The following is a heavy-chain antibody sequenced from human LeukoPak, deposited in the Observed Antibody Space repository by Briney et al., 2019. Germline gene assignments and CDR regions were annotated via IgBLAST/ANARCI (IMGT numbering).Heavy chain of an antibody. CDR3: ARVPGLAALFDY. D-gene: IGHD6-6*01. Sequence: PSETLSLTCTVSGGSISSGGYYWSWIRQPPGKGLEWIGYIYHSGSTYYNPSLKSRVTISVDRSKNQFSLKLSSVTAADTAVYYCARVPGLAALFDYWGQGTLVTVSS. CDR2: IYHSGST. CDR1: GGSISSGGYY. V-gene: IGHV4-30-2*01. J-gene: IGHJ4*02.